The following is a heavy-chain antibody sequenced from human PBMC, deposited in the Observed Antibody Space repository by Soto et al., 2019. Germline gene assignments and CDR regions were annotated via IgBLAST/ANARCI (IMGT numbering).Heavy chain of an antibody. J-gene: IGHJ4*02. CDR3: AKAQWLCEDFIDF. Sequence: EVQLLESGGGLVQPGGSLRLPCAASGFTFSAYAMNWVRQAPGKGLQWVPTISGPPGSTYYADSVKGRFPISTDSSKNTLFLQMNSLRAEDTAVYYCAKAQWLCEDFIDFWGQGTLVSVSS. V-gene: IGHV3-23*01. CDR1: GFTFSAYA. CDR2: ISGPPGST. D-gene: IGHD6-19*01.